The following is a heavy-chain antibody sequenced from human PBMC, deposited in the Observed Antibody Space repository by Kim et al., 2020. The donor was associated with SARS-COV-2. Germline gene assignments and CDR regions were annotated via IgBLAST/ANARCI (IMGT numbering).Heavy chain of an antibody. Sequence: TSYPQSVKGRSTISRDNSKHTLYLQMNSRRAEDTAVYYCASETDDRGMDVWGQRTTVTVSS. CDR3: ASETDDRGMDV. V-gene: IGHV3-66*01. J-gene: IGHJ6*02. D-gene: IGHD3-16*01. CDR2: T.